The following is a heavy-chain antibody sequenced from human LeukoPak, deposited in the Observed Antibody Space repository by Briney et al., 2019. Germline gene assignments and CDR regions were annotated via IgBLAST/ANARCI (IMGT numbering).Heavy chain of an antibody. CDR3: ARGGSSWPNWFDP. V-gene: IGHV1-69*05. CDR1: GGTFSSYA. CDR2: IIPIFGTA. J-gene: IGHJ5*02. D-gene: IGHD6-13*01. Sequence: GSSVKVSCKASGGTFSSYAISWVRQAPGQGLEWMGGIIPIFGTANYAQKFQGRVTITTDESTSTAYMELSSLRSEDTAVCYCARGGSSWPNWFDPWGQGTLVTVSS.